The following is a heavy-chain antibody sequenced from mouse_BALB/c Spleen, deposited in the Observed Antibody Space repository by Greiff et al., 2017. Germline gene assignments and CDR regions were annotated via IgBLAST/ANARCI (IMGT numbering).Heavy chain of an antibody. Sequence: EVKLVESGPGLVKPSQSLSLTCSVTGYSITSGYYWNWIRQFPGNKLEWMGYISYDGSNNYNPSLKNRISITRDTSKNQFFLKLNSVTTEDTATYYCAREDTMPFAYWGQGTLVTVSA. J-gene: IGHJ3*01. CDR1: GYSITSGYY. CDR3: AREDTMPFAY. D-gene: IGHD1-1*02. V-gene: IGHV3-6*02. CDR2: ISYDGSN.